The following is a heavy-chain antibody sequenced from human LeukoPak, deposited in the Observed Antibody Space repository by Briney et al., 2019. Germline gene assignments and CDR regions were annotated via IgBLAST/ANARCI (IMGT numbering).Heavy chain of an antibody. CDR3: ACSRSYDY. V-gene: IGHV3-74*01. CDR1: GFTFSNVW. CDR2: INNDGSST. J-gene: IGHJ4*02. Sequence: PGGSLRLSCAASGFTFSNVWMHWVRQAPGKGLVWVSGINNDGSSTNYADSVKGRFTISRDNAKNTLYLLMNSLRAEDTAVYYCACSRSYDYWGQGTLVTVSS. D-gene: IGHD3-10*01.